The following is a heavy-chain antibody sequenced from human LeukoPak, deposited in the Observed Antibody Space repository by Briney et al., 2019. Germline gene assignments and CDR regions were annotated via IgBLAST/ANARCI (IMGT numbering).Heavy chain of an antibody. CDR1: GFTVSSYY. Sequence: GGSLRLSCAASGFTVSSYYMSWVRQAPGKGLEWVSSISSSSSYIYYADSVKGRFTISRDNAKNSLYLQMNSLRAEDTAVYYCASKLVVPAATPGAFDIWGQGTMVTVSS. J-gene: IGHJ3*02. CDR2: ISSSSSYI. D-gene: IGHD2-2*01. CDR3: ASKLVVPAATPGAFDI. V-gene: IGHV3-21*01.